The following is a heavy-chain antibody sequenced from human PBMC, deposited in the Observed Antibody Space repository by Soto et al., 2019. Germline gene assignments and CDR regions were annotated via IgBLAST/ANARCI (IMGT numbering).Heavy chain of an antibody. Sequence: PGGSLRLSCAGSGFTFGNCAMSWVRQAPGKGLEWVSGISGSGGGNLYYADSVKGRFTISRDNSKNTLYLQMNSLRAEDTAVYYCAKARHSSTWYNFDFWGQGT. J-gene: IGHJ4*02. CDR3: AKARHSSTWYNFDF. CDR1: GFTFGNCA. V-gene: IGHV3-23*01. CDR2: ISGSGGGNL. D-gene: IGHD2-2*01.